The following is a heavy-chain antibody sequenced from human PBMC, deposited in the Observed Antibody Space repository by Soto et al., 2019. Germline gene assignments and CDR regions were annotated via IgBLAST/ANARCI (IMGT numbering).Heavy chain of an antibody. V-gene: IGHV3-33*08. J-gene: IGHJ4*02. CDR1: GFPFSNYG. D-gene: IGHD2-21*01. CDR3: ARDGANTYLPDY. Sequence: QVQLVESGGGVVQPGRSLRLSCSASGFPFSNYGMHWVRQAPGKGLEWVSVVWYDGSNKAYADSVKGRFTISRDNSKNTLYLQMNNLRVEDTALYSYARDGANTYLPDYWGQGTLVTVSS. CDR2: VWYDGSNK.